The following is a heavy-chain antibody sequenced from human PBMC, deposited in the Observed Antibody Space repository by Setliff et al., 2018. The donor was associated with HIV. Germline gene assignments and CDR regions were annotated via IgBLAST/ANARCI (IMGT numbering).Heavy chain of an antibody. CDR3: AREYDFWSGYLNYFDY. D-gene: IGHD3-3*01. Sequence: GGSLRLSCAASGFTFSNYAMSWVRQAPGKGLEWVSAISGGGGVTYYADSVKGRFTISRDNSKNTLFLQMNSLRSDDTAVYYCAREYDFWSGYLNYFDYWGQGTLVTVSS. CDR1: GFTFSNYA. V-gene: IGHV3-23*01. J-gene: IGHJ4*02. CDR2: ISGGGGVT.